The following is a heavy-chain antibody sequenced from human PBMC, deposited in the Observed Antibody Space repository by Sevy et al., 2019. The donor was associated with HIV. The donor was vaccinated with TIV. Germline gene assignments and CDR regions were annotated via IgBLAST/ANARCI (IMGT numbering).Heavy chain of an antibody. V-gene: IGHV3-30*04. Sequence: GGSLRLSCAASGFTFSSYAMHWVRQAPGKGLEWVAVISYDGSNKYYADSVKGRFTISRDNSKNTLYLQMNSLRAEDTAVYYCAREIRRDGYNYFYYWGQGTLVTVSS. CDR3: AREIRRDGYNYFYY. CDR1: GFTFSSYA. CDR2: ISYDGSNK. D-gene: IGHD5-12*01. J-gene: IGHJ4*02.